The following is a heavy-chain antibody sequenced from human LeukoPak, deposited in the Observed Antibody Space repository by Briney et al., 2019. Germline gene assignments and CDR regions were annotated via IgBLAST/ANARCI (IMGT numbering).Heavy chain of an antibody. CDR2: ISGSGGST. D-gene: IGHD2-15*01. Sequence: AGGSLRLSCAASGFTFSSYAMSWVRQAPGKGLEWVSIISGSGGSTYYADSVKGRFTISRDNSKTTLYLQMSSLRAEDTAVYYCAKAYCTGGSCYSPDYWGQGTVVTVSS. J-gene: IGHJ4*02. CDR3: AKAYCTGGSCYSPDY. CDR1: GFTFSSYA. V-gene: IGHV3-23*01.